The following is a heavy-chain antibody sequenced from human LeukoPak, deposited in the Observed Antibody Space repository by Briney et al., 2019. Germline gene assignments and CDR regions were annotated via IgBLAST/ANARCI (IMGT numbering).Heavy chain of an antibody. CDR3: TRSRYSSSYG. J-gene: IGHJ4*02. CDR2: IRSKANSYAT. D-gene: IGHD6-6*01. Sequence: QPGGSLKLSCAASGFTFSGSAMHWVRQASGKGLEWVGRIRSKANSYATAYAASVKGRFTISRDDSKNTAYLQMNSLKTEDTAVYYCTRSRYSSSYGWGQGTLVTVSS. CDR1: GFTFSGSA. V-gene: IGHV3-73*01.